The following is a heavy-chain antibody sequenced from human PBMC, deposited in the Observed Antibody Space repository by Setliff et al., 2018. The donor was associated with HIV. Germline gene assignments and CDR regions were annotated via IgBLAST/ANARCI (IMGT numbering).Heavy chain of an antibody. D-gene: IGHD6-19*01. V-gene: IGHV3-7*01. CDR3: AKDGSGWSQH. J-gene: IGHJ1*01. CDR2: ISPDGSEK. CDR1: GASITSGSYY. Sequence: ETLSLTCTVSGASITSGSYYWSWVRQPAGKGLEWVANISPDGSEKYSVDSVKGRFTTSRDNAKNSLFLQMNSLKAEDTGVYYCAKDGSGWSQHWGQGTLVTVSS.